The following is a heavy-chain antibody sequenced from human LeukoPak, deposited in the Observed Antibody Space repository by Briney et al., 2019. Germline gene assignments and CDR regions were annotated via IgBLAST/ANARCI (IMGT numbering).Heavy chain of an antibody. CDR3: AGHHPRNTVEF. V-gene: IGHV4-59*08. J-gene: IGHJ4*02. Sequence: SETLSLTCAVYGGSFSSYYWSWIRQPPGKGLECIAYISDIRSINYNPSLKSRVPISLETSKNQFSLKLSSVTAADTAVYYCAGHHPRNTVEFWGQGALVTVSS. CDR2: ISDIRSI. D-gene: IGHD2/OR15-2a*01. CDR1: GGSFSSYY.